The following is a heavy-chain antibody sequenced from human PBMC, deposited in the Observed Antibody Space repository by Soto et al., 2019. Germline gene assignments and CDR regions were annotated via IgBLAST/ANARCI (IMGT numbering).Heavy chain of an antibody. Sequence: SETLSLTFSVSGDSIRNYFWNWVRQSPGGGLEWIGYIYASGNTNYNPSLKSRVTISVDTSKNQISLELSSVSTAETAVYYCAGGVTSTLRGRRLDYWGQGTLVTVSS. CDR2: IYASGNT. D-gene: IGHD2-21*02. CDR1: GDSIRNYF. J-gene: IGHJ4*02. V-gene: IGHV4-59*03. CDR3: AGGVTSTLRGRRLDY.